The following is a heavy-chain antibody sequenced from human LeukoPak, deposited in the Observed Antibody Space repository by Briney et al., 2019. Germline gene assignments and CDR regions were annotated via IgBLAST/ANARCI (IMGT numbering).Heavy chain of an antibody. Sequence: SETLSLTCAVSGGSFSGHYYWVWIRQSRGRGLEWIGVVNHSGITNYNPSLKSRVFISVDTSKNQFSLKFTSVTAADTAVYYCARLLLSGGLDSWGRGTLVTVSS. J-gene: IGHJ4*02. CDR1: GGSFSGHYY. CDR3: ARLLLSGGLDS. CDR2: VNHSGIT. V-gene: IGHV4-34*01. D-gene: IGHD3-3*01.